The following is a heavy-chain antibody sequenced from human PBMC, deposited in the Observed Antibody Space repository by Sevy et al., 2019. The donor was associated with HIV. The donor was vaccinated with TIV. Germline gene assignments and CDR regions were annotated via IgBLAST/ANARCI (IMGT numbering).Heavy chain of an antibody. CDR3: AAEDITTFGGPLRVFNM. CDR2: IVVGSGVS. J-gene: IGHJ3*02. V-gene: IGHV1-58*01. CDR1: GIIFSNSA. Sequence: ASVKVSCTASGIIFSNSAVQWVRQTHGPRLEWIGWIVVGSGVSNYAQKFQERVTISRDMSTRTAYMELSSLRSEDTAVYYCAAEDITTFGGPLRVFNMWGQGTMVTVSS. D-gene: IGHD3-16*01.